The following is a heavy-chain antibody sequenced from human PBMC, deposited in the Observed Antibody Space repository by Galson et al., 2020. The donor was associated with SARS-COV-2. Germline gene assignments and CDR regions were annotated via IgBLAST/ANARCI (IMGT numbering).Heavy chain of an antibody. Sequence: GGSLRLSCAASGFTFSSYAMHWVRQAPGKGLEWVAVISYDGSNKYYADSVKGRFTISRDNSKNTLYLQMNSLRAEDTAVYYCARDGVYYDFWSGYYNPSNLGSYGMDVWGQGTTVTVSS. CDR3: ARDGVYYDFWSGYYNPSNLGSYGMDV. J-gene: IGHJ6*02. CDR1: GFTFSSYA. CDR2: ISYDGSNK. V-gene: IGHV3-30*04. D-gene: IGHD3-3*01.